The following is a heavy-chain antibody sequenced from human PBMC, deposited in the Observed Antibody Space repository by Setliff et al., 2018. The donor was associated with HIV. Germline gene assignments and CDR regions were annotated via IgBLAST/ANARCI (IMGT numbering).Heavy chain of an antibody. V-gene: IGHV4-59*13. CDR1: GASISGYY. Sequence: SETMSLTCTVSGASISGYYWSWIRQPPGKELQWIGYIHYTGSTNYNPSLQSRITVSLDMSKSQFSLKLSSVTAADTAFYYCARGGPNWFDPWGPGTLVTVSS. D-gene: IGHD3-16*01. J-gene: IGHJ5*02. CDR3: ARGGPNWFDP. CDR2: IHYTGST.